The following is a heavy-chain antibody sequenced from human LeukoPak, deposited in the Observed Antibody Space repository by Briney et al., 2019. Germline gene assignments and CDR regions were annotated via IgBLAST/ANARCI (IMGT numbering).Heavy chain of an antibody. CDR2: ISGSGGST. J-gene: IGHJ6*03. CDR1: GFTFSSYA. V-gene: IGHV3-23*01. Sequence: GGSLRLSCAASGFTFSSYAMSWVRQAPGKGLEWVSAISGSGGSTYYADSVKGRFTTSRDNSKNTLSLQMNSLRAEDTAVYYCARLLPSLNYMDVWGKGTTVTVSS. CDR3: ARLLPSLNYMDV. D-gene: IGHD2-15*01.